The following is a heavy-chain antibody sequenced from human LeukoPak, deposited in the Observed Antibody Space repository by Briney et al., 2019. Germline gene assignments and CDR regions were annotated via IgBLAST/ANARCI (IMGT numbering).Heavy chain of an antibody. J-gene: IGHJ3*02. D-gene: IGHD3-10*01. CDR3: ARYGTERCDAFDI. CDR1: GGSISSYY. V-gene: IGHV4-59*01. Sequence: SETLSLTCTVSGGSISSYYWSWIRQPPGKGLEWIGYIYYSGSTNYNPSLKSRVTISVDTSKNQFSLKLSSVTAADTAVYYCARYGTERCDAFDIWGQGTMVTVSS. CDR2: IYYSGST.